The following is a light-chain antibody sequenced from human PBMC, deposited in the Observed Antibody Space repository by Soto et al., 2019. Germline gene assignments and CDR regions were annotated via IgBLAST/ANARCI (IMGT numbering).Light chain of an antibody. CDR1: QGISSY. CDR3: QQYYSYPPWT. CDR2: AAS. V-gene: IGKV1-8*01. J-gene: IGKJ1*01. Sequence: AIRMTQSPSSLSASTGDRVTITCRASQGISSYLAWYQQKPGKAPKLLIYAASTLQSGVPSRFRGSGSGTDFYLTISCLQSEDFATYYCQQYYSYPPWTFGQGTKVEIK.